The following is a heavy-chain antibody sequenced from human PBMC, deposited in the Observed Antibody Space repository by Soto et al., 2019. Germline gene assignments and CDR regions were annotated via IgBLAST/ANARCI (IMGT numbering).Heavy chain of an antibody. V-gene: IGHV3-21*06. CDR2: ISSTTNYI. CDR3: ARESEDLSSNLDY. J-gene: IGHJ4*02. CDR1: GVPFTRYS. Sequence: WVCMRLSCSASGVPFTRYSMNWVRPAPGKGLEWVASISSTTNYIYYGESLKGRLTISRDNAKNSMYLQMNTLRAEDTAVYYCARESEDLSSNLDYWGQGTLVTVS.